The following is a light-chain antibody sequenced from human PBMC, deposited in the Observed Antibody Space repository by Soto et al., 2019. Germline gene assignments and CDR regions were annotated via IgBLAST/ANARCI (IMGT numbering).Light chain of an antibody. V-gene: IGKV1-5*01. CDR2: DAS. J-gene: IGKJ1*01. Sequence: DIQMTQSPSTLSASVGDRVTITCRPSQNIGKWLAWYQQKPGKPPKLLIYDASTLESGVPSRFSGSGSGTEFTLTISSLQPDDFATFYCQEYNGGWRFGRGTEVEIK. CDR3: QEYNGGWR. CDR1: QNIGKW.